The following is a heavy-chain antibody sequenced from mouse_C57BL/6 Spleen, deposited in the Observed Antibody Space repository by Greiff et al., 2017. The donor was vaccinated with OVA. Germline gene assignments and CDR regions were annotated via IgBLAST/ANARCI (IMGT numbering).Heavy chain of an antibody. Sequence: VQLQQPRAELVKPGASVKLSCQASGYTFTRYWVHWVKQRPGQGLEWIGMIHPNSGSTNYNEKFKSKATLTVDKSSSTAYMQLSSLTSEDSAVYYCAMELTGNFDYWGQGTTLTVSS. J-gene: IGHJ2*01. D-gene: IGHD4-1*01. CDR2: IHPNSGST. CDR1: GYTFTRYW. CDR3: AMELTGNFDY. V-gene: IGHV1-64*01.